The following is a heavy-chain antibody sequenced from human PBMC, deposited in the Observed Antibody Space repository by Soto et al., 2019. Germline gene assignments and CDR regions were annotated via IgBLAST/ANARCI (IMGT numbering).Heavy chain of an antibody. D-gene: IGHD3-10*01. CDR2: IIPLLDIA. CDR3: ATSVAMVRGVIRN. V-gene: IGHV1-69*02. CDR1: GGTFSKYP. Sequence: SVKVSCKASGGTFSKYPITWVRQAPGQGLEWMGRIIPLLDIANYAQKFQDRVTITADKSTSTAYMELSSLRSEDTAVYYCATSVAMVRGVIRNWGQGTLVTVSS. J-gene: IGHJ4*02.